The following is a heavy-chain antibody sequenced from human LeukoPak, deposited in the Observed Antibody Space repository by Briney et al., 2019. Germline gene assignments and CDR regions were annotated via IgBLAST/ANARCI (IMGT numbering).Heavy chain of an antibody. V-gene: IGHV1-18*01. J-gene: IGHJ3*02. D-gene: IGHD3-10*01. CDR1: GYTFTSYG. Sequence: ASVKVSCKASGYTFTSYGISWVRQAPGQGLEWMGWISAYNGNTNYAQKLQGRVTMTTDTSTSTAYMELRSLRSDDTAVYYCARDLEGFVTMVRGVTLPSFDIWGQGTMVTVSS. CDR2: ISAYNGNT. CDR3: ARDLEGFVTMVRGVTLPSFDI.